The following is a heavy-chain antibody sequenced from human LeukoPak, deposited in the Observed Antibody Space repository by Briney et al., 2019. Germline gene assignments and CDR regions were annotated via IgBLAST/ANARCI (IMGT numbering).Heavy chain of an antibody. CDR2: ISGSGGST. J-gene: IGHJ4*02. V-gene: IGHV3-23*01. D-gene: IGHD4-23*01. CDR3: AKDRPTVVTRRHYFDY. Sequence: PGGSLRLSCAASGFTFSSYAMSWVRQAPGKGLEWVSAISGSGGSTYYADSVKGRFTIFRDNSKNTLYLQMNSLRAEDTAVYYCAKDRPTVVTRRHYFDYWGQGILVTVSS. CDR1: GFTFSSYA.